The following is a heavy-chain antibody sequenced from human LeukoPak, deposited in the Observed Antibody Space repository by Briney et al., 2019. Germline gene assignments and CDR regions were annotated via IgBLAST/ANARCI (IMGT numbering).Heavy chain of an antibody. D-gene: IGHD3-16*01. Sequence: GGSLRLSCVASGFTVSSYYVSWVRQAPGKGLEWVSVIYSGGSTYYADSVEGRFTVSRDNSKNTLYLEMKSLRADDTAVYYCARDLHPRLTGYFDYWGQGTAVTVSS. V-gene: IGHV3-53*01. CDR2: IYSGGST. J-gene: IGHJ4*02. CDR1: GFTVSSYY. CDR3: ARDLHPRLTGYFDY.